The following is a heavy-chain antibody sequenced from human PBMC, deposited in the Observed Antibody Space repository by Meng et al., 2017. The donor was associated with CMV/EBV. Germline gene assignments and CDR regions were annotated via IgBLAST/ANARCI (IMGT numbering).Heavy chain of an antibody. CDR1: GGSISSGGYY. V-gene: IGHV4-31*03. J-gene: IGHJ5*02. Sequence: STVSGGSISSGGYYWSWIRQPPGKGLEWIGYIYYSGSTYYNPSLKSRVTISVDTSKNQFSLKLSSVTAADTAVYYCAREGETNWFDPWGQGTLVTVSS. CDR3: AREGETNWFDP. CDR2: IYYSGST.